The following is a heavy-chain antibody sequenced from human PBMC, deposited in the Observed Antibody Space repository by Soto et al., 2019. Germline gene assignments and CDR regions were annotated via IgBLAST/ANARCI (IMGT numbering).Heavy chain of an antibody. CDR1: GSSFSSEA. Sequence: GGSLRPFSAASGSSFSSEAMSWVRQAPGKGLEWVSAISGSGGSTYYEDSVKGRFTISIDNAKNTRYLQMNSLRAEDTAVYYCANKRPFDYWGQGTLVTVSS. CDR3: ANKRPFDY. J-gene: IGHJ4*02. V-gene: IGHV3-23*01. CDR2: ISGSGGST.